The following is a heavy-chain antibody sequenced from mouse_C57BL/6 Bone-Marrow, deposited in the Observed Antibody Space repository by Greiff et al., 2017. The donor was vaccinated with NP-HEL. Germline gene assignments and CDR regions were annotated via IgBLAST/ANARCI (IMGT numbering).Heavy chain of an antibody. Sequence: EVQLQESGPELVKPGASVKISCKASGYSFTDYNMNWVKQSNGKSLEWIGVINPNYGTTSYNQKFKGKATLTVDQSSSTAYMQLNSLTSEDSAVYYCARSSYYSNDWYFDVWGTGTTVTVSS. D-gene: IGHD2-5*01. J-gene: IGHJ1*03. CDR3: ARSSYYSNDWYFDV. V-gene: IGHV1-39*01. CDR1: GYSFTDYN. CDR2: INPNYGTT.